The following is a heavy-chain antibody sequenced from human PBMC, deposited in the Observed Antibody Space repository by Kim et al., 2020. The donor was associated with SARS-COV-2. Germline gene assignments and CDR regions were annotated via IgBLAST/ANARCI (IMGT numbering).Heavy chain of an antibody. J-gene: IGHJ6*02. CDR1: GFTFSSCA. D-gene: IGHD3-10*01. CDR2: ISYDGSNK. V-gene: IGHV3-30-3*01. Sequence: GGSLRLSCAASGFTFSSCAIHWVRQAPGKGLEWVAVISYDGSNKNYADSVKGRFTISRDNSKNTLYLQMNSLRAEDTALYYCARDQWSRLRGLTYSYYGMDVWGQGTTVPVSS. CDR3: ARDQWSRLRGLTYSYYGMDV.